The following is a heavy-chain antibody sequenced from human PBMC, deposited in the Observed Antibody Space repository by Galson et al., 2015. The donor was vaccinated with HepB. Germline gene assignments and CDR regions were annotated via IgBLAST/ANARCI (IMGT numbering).Heavy chain of an antibody. Sequence: SLRLSCAASGFTFSTYWMTWVRQAPGKGLERVANIKQDGSENYYVDSVKGRFTISRDNAKNSLYLQMHSLRAEDTAVCYCARGSRTFDSWGQGTLVTVSS. D-gene: IGHD3/OR15-3a*01. J-gene: IGHJ4*02. V-gene: IGHV3-7*01. CDR2: IKQDGSEN. CDR1: GFTFSTYW. CDR3: ARGSRTFDS.